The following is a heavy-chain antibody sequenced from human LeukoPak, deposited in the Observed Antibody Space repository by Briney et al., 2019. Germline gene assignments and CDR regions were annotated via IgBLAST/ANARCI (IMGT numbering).Heavy chain of an antibody. V-gene: IGHV3-20*04. CDR1: GFTFNDYG. CDR3: ARDVLLWFGVAY. J-gene: IGHJ4*02. D-gene: IGHD3-10*01. Sequence: PGGSLRLSCAASGFTFNDYGMSWVRQAPGKGLEWVSGINWNGGRTGYADSMKGRFIISRDNAKNSLYLQVNSLRAEDTALYYCARDVLLWFGVAYWGQGTLVTVSS. CDR2: INWNGGRT.